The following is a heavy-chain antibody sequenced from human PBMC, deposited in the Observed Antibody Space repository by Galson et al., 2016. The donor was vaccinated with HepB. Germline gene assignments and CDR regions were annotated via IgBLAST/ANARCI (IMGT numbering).Heavy chain of an antibody. Sequence: SLRLSCAASGFIFSTYGMHWVRQAPGKGLEWVAVISYDGNKKYYADSVIGRATISRDNSKNPVFLRVNSLRGEDTAVYYCAKPYGYSYGSYAFDIWGQGTMVTVSA. CDR2: ISYDGNKK. CDR3: AKPYGYSYGSYAFDI. J-gene: IGHJ3*02. CDR1: GFIFSTYG. D-gene: IGHD5-18*01. V-gene: IGHV3-30*18.